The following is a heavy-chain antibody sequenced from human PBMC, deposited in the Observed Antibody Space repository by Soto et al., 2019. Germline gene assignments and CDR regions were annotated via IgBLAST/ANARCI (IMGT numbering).Heavy chain of an antibody. J-gene: IGHJ3*02. CDR2: INQDGGAR. V-gene: IGHV3-7*01. D-gene: IGHD1-7*01. CDR1: GFTFTTYY. Sequence: ESGGGLVQPGGSRTLSCEASGFTFTTYYMGWVRRAPGKGLEWVAHINQDGGARFYVDSVRGRFTISRDNAKNSVYLQMNSLRGDDTAVYYCGRWNYAFDIWGQGTMIIVSS. CDR3: GRWNYAFDI.